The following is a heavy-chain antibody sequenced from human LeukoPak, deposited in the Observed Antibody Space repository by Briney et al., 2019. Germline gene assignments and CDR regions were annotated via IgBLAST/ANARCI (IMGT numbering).Heavy chain of an antibody. D-gene: IGHD6-13*01. CDR1: GFTFSSYG. CDR3: AKDRIIAAAEYYYYGMDV. Sequence: GGSLRLSCAASGFTFSSYGMHWVRQAPGKGLEWVAVISYDGSNKYYADSVKGRFTISRDNSKNTLYLQMNSLRAEDMAVYYCAKDRIIAAAEYYYYGMDVWGQGTTVTVSS. CDR2: ISYDGSNK. J-gene: IGHJ6*02. V-gene: IGHV3-30*18.